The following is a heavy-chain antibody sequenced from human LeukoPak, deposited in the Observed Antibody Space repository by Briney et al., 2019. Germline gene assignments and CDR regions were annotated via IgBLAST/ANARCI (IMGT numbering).Heavy chain of an antibody. D-gene: IGHD2-2*02. J-gene: IGHJ4*02. V-gene: IGHV4-30-2*01. CDR1: GGSISSGGYS. Sequence: SETLSLTCAVSGGSISSGGYSWSWIRQPPGKGLEWIGYIYHSGSTYYNPSLKSRVTISVDRSKNQFSLKLTSVTAADTAVYYCARAPISGPFDYWGRGTLVTVSS. CDR2: IYHSGST. CDR3: ARAPISGPFDY.